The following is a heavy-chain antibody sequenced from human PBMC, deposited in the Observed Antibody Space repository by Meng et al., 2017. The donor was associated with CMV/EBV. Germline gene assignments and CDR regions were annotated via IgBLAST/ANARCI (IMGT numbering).Heavy chain of an antibody. V-gene: IGHV1-69*10. CDR1: GGTFSSYA. CDR3: ARNKAGIAAAGTTFDYYYYGMDV. D-gene: IGHD6-13*01. J-gene: IGHJ6*02. Sequence: SVKVSCKASGGTFSSYAISWVRQAPGQGLEWMGGIIPILGIANYAQKFQGRVTITADKSTSTAYMELSSLRSEDTAVYYCARNKAGIAAAGTTFDYYYYGMDVWGQGTTVTVSS. CDR2: IIPILGIA.